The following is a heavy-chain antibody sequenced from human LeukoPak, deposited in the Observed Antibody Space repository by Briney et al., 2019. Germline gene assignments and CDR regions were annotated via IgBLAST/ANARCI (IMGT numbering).Heavy chain of an antibody. CDR1: GGSISSYY. CDR3: ARSLNYDFWSGYNFYMDV. Sequence: SETLSLTCTVSGGSISSYYWSWIRQPPGKGLEWIGYIYYSGSTNYNPSLKSRVTISVDTSKNQFSLKLSSVTAADTAVYYCARSLNYDFWSGYNFYMDVWGKGTTVTVSS. V-gene: IGHV4-59*01. CDR2: IYYSGST. D-gene: IGHD3-3*01. J-gene: IGHJ6*03.